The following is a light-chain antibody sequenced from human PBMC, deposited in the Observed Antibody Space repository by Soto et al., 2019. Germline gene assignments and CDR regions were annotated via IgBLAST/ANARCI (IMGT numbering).Light chain of an antibody. V-gene: IGKV1-5*01. CDR3: QQTDSFPIT. CDR1: QSISSW. J-gene: IGKJ5*01. Sequence: DSQMTQSPSTLSASVGDRFTITCLASQSISSWLAWYEQKPGKXPKXXIYDASSLQSGVPSRFRGIVSGTHLTINLSRLQPEDCGTDYGQQTDSFPITFGQGTRLEIK. CDR2: DAS.